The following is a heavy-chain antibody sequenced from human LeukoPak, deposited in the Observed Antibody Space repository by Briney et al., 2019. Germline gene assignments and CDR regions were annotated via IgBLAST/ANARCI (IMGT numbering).Heavy chain of an antibody. V-gene: IGHV4-34*01. CDR1: GGSFSGYY. J-gene: IGHJ4*02. CDR2: INHSGST. CDR3: ARGGPRYCSGGSCYIGY. D-gene: IGHD2-15*01. Sequence: PSETLSLTCAVYGGSFSGYYWSWIRQPPGKGLEWIGEINHSGSTNYNPSLKSRVTISVDTSKNQFSLKLSSVTAADTAVYYCARGGPRYCSGGSCYIGYWGQGTLVTVSS.